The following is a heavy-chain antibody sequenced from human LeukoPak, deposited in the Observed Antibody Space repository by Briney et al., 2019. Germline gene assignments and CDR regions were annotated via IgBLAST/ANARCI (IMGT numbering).Heavy chain of an antibody. Sequence: GGSLRLSCAASGFTFSDYYMSWIRQAPGKGLEWVSHISDDRTYTNYADSVKGRFTISRDNAKNSLYLQMNSLRDEDTAVYYCARSRGNDYWGQGTLVTVSS. CDR2: ISDDRTYT. J-gene: IGHJ4*02. CDR1: GFTFSDYY. CDR3: ARSRGNDY. V-gene: IGHV3-11*06.